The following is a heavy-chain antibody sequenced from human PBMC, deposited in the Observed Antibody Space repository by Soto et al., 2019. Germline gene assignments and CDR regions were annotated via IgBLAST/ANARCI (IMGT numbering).Heavy chain of an antibody. V-gene: IGHV1-18*01. CDR1: GYTFFDYG. D-gene: IGHD6-19*01. Sequence: QGQLVQSAAEVKEPGASVKVSCKASGYTFFDYGIGWVRQAPGQGLEWMGWITVNSGNTNYPQKFQGRVTMTTDTHTNPAYMELRSLTSDDTAVYYCGRGLGGGWYYFDYWGPGTLVTVSS. CDR3: GRGLGGGWYYFDY. CDR2: ITVNSGNT. J-gene: IGHJ4*02.